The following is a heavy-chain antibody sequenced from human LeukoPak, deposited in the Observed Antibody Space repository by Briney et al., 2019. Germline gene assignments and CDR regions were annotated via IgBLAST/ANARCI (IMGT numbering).Heavy chain of an antibody. J-gene: IGHJ4*02. CDR3: ARSGPIAVAGVDY. V-gene: IGHV4-4*07. CDR1: GGSISSYY. D-gene: IGHD6-19*01. CDR2: IYSSGNT. Sequence: PSETLSLTCIVSGGSISSYYWSWIRQPAGKGLEWIGRIYSSGNTNYNPSLKSRVTISVDKSKNQFSLKLSSVTAADTAVYYCARSGPIAVAGVDYWGQGTQVPVSS.